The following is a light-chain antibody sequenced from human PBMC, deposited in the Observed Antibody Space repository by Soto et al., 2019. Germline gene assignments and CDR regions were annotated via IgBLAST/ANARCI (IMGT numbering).Light chain of an antibody. CDR2: DAS. CDR3: QQRSNWPRT. Sequence: EIVLTQSPATLSLSPGERATLSCRASQSVSSYLAWYQPKPGQAPRLLIYDASHRATGIPARFSGSGSGTDVTRTISSLEPEDFAVYYCQQRSNWPRTFGQGTKVEI. CDR1: QSVSSY. J-gene: IGKJ1*01. V-gene: IGKV3-11*01.